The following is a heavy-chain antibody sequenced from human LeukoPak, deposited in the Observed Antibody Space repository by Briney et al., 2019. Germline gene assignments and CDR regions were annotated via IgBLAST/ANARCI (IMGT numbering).Heavy chain of an antibody. J-gene: IGHJ6*02. CDR3: ARHSGYYYGMDV. D-gene: IGHD3-10*01. CDR1: SGSISSYY. Sequence: SETLSLTCTVSSGSISSYYWSWIRQPPGKGLEWIGYIYYSGSTNYNPSLKSRVTISVDTSKNQFSLKLSSVTAADTAVYYCARHSGYYYGMDVWGQGTTVTVSS. CDR2: IYYSGST. V-gene: IGHV4-59*08.